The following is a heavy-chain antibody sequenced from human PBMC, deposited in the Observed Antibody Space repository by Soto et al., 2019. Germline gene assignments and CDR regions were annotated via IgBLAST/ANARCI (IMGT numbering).Heavy chain of an antibody. CDR1: GGSFSGYY. D-gene: IGHD3-3*01. CDR3: ARRRSGYYGWFDP. V-gene: IGHV4-34*01. CDR2: INLSGST. J-gene: IGHJ5*02. Sequence: QVQLQQWGAGLLKPSETLSLTCAVYGGSFSGYYWSWIRQPPGKGLEWIGEINLSGSTNYNPSLKSRVTISVDTSKNQFSLKLSSVTAAATAVYYCARRRSGYYGWFDPWGQGTLVTVSS.